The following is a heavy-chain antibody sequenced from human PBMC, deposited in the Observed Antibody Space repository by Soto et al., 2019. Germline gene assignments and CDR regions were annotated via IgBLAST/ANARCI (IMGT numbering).Heavy chain of an antibody. CDR3: ARDGENSAFDI. CDR2: IWYDGSDK. J-gene: IGHJ3*02. D-gene: IGHD3-10*01. V-gene: IGHV3-33*01. Sequence: ESGGGVVQPGRSLRLSCAASGFTFSRNGMHWVRQAPGKGLEWVALIWYDGSDKYYADSVKGRFTTSRDNSKNTVYLQMNSLRAEDTAVYYCARDGENSAFDIWGQGTMVTVSS. CDR1: GFTFSRNG.